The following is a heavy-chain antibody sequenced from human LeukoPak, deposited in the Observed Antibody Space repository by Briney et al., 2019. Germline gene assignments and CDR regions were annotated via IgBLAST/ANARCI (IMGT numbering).Heavy chain of an antibody. Sequence: GGSLRLSCEASGFTSSYHWRHWVRQARGKGLWWVSRLTSDGSTTEYADSVKGLFTISRDNAENTVSLEMNSLRDDDTAVYYCARGGVAYPSYYYYMDVWGKGTTVTVSS. J-gene: IGHJ6*03. D-gene: IGHD2-8*02. V-gene: IGHV3-74*03. CDR1: GFTSSYHW. CDR2: LTSDGSTT. CDR3: ARGGVAYPSYYYYMDV.